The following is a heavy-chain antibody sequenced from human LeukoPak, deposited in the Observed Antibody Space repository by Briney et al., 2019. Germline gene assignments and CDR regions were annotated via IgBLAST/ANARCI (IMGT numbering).Heavy chain of an antibody. D-gene: IGHD3-22*01. Sequence: GGSLRLSCAASGFTFSSYGMHWVRKAPGKGLEWVAVISYDGSNKYYADSVKGRFTISRDNSKNTLYLQMNSLRAEDTAVYYCAKCRDSSGYYPFDYWGQGTLVTVSS. J-gene: IGHJ4*02. V-gene: IGHV3-30*18. CDR1: GFTFSSYG. CDR2: ISYDGSNK. CDR3: AKCRDSSGYYPFDY.